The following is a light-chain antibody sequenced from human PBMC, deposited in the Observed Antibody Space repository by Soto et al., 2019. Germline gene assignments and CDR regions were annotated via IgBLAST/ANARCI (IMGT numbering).Light chain of an antibody. CDR1: QSLSTGY. J-gene: IGKJ2*01. V-gene: IGKV3-20*01. CDR2: AAS. Sequence: EIVLTQSPGTLSLSQGERATLSCRASQSLSTGYLAWYQQKPGQAPRLLIYAASTRATGIPDRFSGSGSGTDFTLTISRLGPEDFAVYHCQQYDSSSYTFGQGTKLEIK. CDR3: QQYDSSSYT.